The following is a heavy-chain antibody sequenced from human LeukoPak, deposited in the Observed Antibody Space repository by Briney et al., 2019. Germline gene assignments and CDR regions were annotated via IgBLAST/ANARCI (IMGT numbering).Heavy chain of an antibody. CDR1: GGSLKNYY. J-gene: IGHJ6*03. V-gene: IGHV4-59*01. CDR2: IYYSGST. Sequence: SETLSLTCTVSGGSLKNYYWTWIRQPPGEGLEWIGYIYYSGSTSSNPSLKSRVTISVDTSKNQFSLRLKYVTAADTAVYYCARDVPRGTGYMDVWGKGTTVTVSS. D-gene: IGHD3-10*01. CDR3: ARDVPRGTGYMDV.